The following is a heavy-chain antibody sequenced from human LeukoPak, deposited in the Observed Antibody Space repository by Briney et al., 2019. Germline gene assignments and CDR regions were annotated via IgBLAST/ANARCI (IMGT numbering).Heavy chain of an antibody. CDR3: AKPQSPSFDWLPGDY. V-gene: IGHV3-30*18. Sequence: GGSLRLSCAASGFTFSSYGMHWVRQAPGKGLEWVAVISYDGSNKYYADSVKGQFTISRDNSKNTLYLQMNSLRAEDTAVYYCAKPQSPSFDWLPGDYWSQGTLVTVSS. J-gene: IGHJ4*02. CDR1: GFTFSSYG. CDR2: ISYDGSNK. D-gene: IGHD3-9*01.